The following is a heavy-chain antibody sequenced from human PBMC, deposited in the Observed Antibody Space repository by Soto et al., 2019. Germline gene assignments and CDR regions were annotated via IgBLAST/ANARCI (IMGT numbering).Heavy chain of an antibody. J-gene: IGHJ6*02. D-gene: IGHD3-10*01. Sequence: VQLLESGGALVQPGGSLRLSCAASGFTFSSYAMYWVRQAPGKGLEWVSTISNSGDTYYADSVEGRFTISRDNSKNTLYLQMNSVRAEDTAVYYCAKTKFRGVVVNVWGQGTTVTVSS. CDR2: ISNSGDT. CDR3: AKTKFRGVVVNV. V-gene: IGHV3-23*01. CDR1: GFTFSSYA.